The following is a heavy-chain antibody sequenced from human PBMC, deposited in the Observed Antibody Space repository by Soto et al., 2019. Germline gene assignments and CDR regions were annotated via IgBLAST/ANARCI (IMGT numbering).Heavy chain of an antibody. J-gene: IGHJ6*03. D-gene: IGHD6-6*01. CDR3: ARSGIAARRYYYMDV. CDR2: INHSGST. V-gene: IGHV4-34*01. CDR1: GGSFSGYY. Sequence: SETLSLTCAVYGGSFSGYYWSWIRQPPGKGLEWIGEINHSGSTNYNPSLKSRVTISVDTSKNQFSLKLSSVTAADTAVYYCARSGIAARRYYYMDVWGKGTTVTVSS.